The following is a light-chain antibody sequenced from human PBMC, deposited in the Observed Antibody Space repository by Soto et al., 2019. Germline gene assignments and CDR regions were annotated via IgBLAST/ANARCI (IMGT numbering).Light chain of an antibody. V-gene: IGLV2-14*01. CDR3: SSYASSSPFV. Sequence: QSVLTQPASVSGSPGQSITISCTGTGSDVGGYKYVSWYQQLPGKAPKLMIYDVSYRPSGVSDRFSGSKSGNTASLLISGLQAEDEADYYCSSYASSSPFVFGTGTKLTVL. J-gene: IGLJ1*01. CDR2: DVS. CDR1: GSDVGGYKY.